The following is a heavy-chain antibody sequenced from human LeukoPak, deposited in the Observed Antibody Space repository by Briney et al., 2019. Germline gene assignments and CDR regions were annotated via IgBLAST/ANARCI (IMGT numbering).Heavy chain of an antibody. CDR1: GGSISSDIYY. V-gene: IGHV4-39*01. J-gene: IGHJ6*04. CDR2: INHSGST. Sequence: PSETLSLTCTVSGGSISSDIYYWSWIRQPPGKGLEWIGEINHSGSTNYNPSLKSRVTISVDTSKNQFSLKLSSVTAADTAVYYCARHSSRGWRGRLDDNIVAVWGKGTTVTISS. D-gene: IGHD2/OR15-2a*01. CDR3: ARHSSRGWRGRLDDNIVAV.